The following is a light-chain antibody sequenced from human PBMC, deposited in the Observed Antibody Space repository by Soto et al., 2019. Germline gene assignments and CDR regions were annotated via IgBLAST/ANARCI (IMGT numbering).Light chain of an antibody. CDR2: DAS. CDR3: QQSGT. V-gene: IGKV1-5*01. Sequence: DIQMTQSPSTLSASVGDRVTITCRASQSISSWLAWYQQKPGKAPKLLIYDASSLESGVPSRFSGSGSGTEFTFTISSLQPDDFATYYCQQSGTFGQGTKLEIK. CDR1: QSISSW. J-gene: IGKJ2*01.